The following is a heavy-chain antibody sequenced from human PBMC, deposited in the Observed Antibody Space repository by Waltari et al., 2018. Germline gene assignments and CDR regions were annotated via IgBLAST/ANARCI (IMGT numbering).Heavy chain of an antibody. CDR3: ARGRIPGILWSGREIDY. V-gene: IGHV4-34*01. Sequence: QVQLQQWGAGLLKPSETLSLTCAVYGGSFSGYYWSWIRQPPGKGLDWIGEINHRGSTNYNPSLKSRVTISVETSKNQFSLKLSSVTAADTAVYYCARGRIPGILWSGREIDYWGQGTLVTVSS. J-gene: IGHJ4*02. CDR1: GGSFSGYY. CDR2: INHRGST. D-gene: IGHD2-21*01.